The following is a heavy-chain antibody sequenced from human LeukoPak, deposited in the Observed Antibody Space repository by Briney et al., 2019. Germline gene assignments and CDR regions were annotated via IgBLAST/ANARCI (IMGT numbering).Heavy chain of an antibody. J-gene: IGHJ4*02. CDR1: GFTFSHAW. V-gene: IGHV3-15*01. Sequence: PGGSLRLSCAASGFTFSHAWMSWVRQAPGKGLEWVGRIKNKPDGGTTDYAAPVQGRFTISRDNAKNSLYLQMNSLGAEDTAVYYCALTMVRGAYYYFDYWGQGTLVTVSS. CDR3: ALTMVRGAYYYFDY. CDR2: IKNKPDGGTT. D-gene: IGHD3-10*01.